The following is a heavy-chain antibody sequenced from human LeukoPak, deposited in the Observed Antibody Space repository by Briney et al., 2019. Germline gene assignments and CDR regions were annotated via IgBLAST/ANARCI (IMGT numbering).Heavy chain of an antibody. CDR3: ARDQAPSYGYPTGNYYYYYYMDV. CDR1: GYTFTSYA. D-gene: IGHD5-18*01. V-gene: IGHV7-4-1*02. J-gene: IGHJ6*03. Sequence: ASVKVSCKASGYTFTSYAMNWVRQAPGQGLEWMGWINTNTGNPTYAQGFTGRFVFSLDTSVSTAYLQISSLKAEDTAVYYCARDQAPSYGYPTGNYYYYYYMDVWGKGTTVTVSS. CDR2: INTNTGNP.